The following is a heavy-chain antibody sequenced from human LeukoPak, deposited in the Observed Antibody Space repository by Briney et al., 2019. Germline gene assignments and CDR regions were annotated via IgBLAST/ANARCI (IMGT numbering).Heavy chain of an antibody. J-gene: IGHJ6*02. V-gene: IGHV1-8*01. CDR3: YAGDYYYYGMDV. Sequence: ASAKVSCKASGYTFTSYDINWVRQATGQGLEWMGWMNPNSGNTGYAQKFQGRVTMTRNTSISTAYMELSSLRSEDTAVYYCYAGDYYYYGMDVWGQGTTVTVSS. CDR2: MNPNSGNT. CDR1: GYTFTSYD. D-gene: IGHD2-2*01.